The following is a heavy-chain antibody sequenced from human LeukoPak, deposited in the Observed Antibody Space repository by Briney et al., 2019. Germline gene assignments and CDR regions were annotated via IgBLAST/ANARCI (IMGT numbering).Heavy chain of an antibody. V-gene: IGHV3-21*01. Sequence: GGSLRLSCAASGFTFSSYSMNWVRQAPGKGLEWVSSISSSSSYIYCADSVKGRFTISRDNSKNTVYLQMNSLRAEDTGVYYCARDRLEAVTDDDYFDYWGQGTLVTVSS. CDR3: ARDRLEAVTDDDYFDY. D-gene: IGHD2-21*02. CDR1: GFTFSSYS. J-gene: IGHJ4*02. CDR2: ISSSSSYI.